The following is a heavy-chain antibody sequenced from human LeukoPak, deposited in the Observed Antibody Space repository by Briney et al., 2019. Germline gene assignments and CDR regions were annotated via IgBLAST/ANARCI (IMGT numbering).Heavy chain of an antibody. V-gene: IGHV1-8*01. J-gene: IGHJ4*02. D-gene: IGHD2-2*01. CDR2: MNPNSGNT. Sequence: ASVKVSCKASGYTFTSYDINWVRQATGQGLEWMGWMNPNSGNTNYAQKLQGRVTMTTDTSTSTAYMELRSLRSDDTAAYYCARGAVPAAHKGFDYWGQGTLVTVSS. CDR1: GYTFTSYD. CDR3: ARGAVPAAHKGFDY.